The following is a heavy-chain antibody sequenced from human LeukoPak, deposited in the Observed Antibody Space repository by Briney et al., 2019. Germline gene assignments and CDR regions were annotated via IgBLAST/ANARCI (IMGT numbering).Heavy chain of an antibody. V-gene: IGHV4-4*09. CDR3: ARGAAQNFYI. CDR2: IQTRGTT. Sequence: SETLSLTCTVSGCPCSTDYWTWLRPSQGRGLEWIGFIQTRGTTEYNPSLKSRSTMSADTSKRQFSMKPASVAAADTATYYCARGAAQNFYIWGQGKLVSVSS. D-gene: IGHD3-3*01. J-gene: IGHJ4*02. CDR1: GCPCSTDY.